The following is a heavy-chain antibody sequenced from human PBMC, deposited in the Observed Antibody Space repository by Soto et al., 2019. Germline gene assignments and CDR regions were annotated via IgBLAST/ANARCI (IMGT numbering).Heavy chain of an antibody. D-gene: IGHD5-12*01. J-gene: IGHJ4*02. V-gene: IGHV4-4*02. CDR3: ARVLSERGYSGYDLDY. CDR1: GGSISSSNW. CDR2: IYHSGST. Sequence: SETLSLTCAVSGGSISSSNWWSWVRQPPGKGLEWIGEIYHSGSTNYNPSLKSRVTISVDKSKNQFSLKLSSVTAADTAVYYGARVLSERGYSGYDLDYGGQGTLVTVSS.